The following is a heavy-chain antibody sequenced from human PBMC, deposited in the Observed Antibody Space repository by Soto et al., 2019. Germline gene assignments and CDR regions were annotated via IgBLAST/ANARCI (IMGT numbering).Heavy chain of an antibody. J-gene: IGHJ4*02. CDR3: ARDGYDSSGYYVFDY. V-gene: IGHV3-7*01. Sequence: GGSLRLSCAASGFTLSDYWMTWVRQAPGKGLQWVANIKEDGSEKYYADSVKGRFTISRDNSKNTLYLQMNSLRAEDTAVYYCARDGYDSSGYYVFDYWGQGTLVTVSS. CDR1: GFTLSDYW. CDR2: IKEDGSEK. D-gene: IGHD3-22*01.